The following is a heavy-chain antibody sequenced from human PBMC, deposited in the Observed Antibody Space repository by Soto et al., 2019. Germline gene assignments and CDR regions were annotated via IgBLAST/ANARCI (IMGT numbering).Heavy chain of an antibody. D-gene: IGHD5-18*01. V-gene: IGHV4-59*08. CDR1: GGSISSYY. Sequence: QVQLQASGPGLVKPSETLSLTCTVSGGSISSYYWSWIRQPPGKGLEWIGYIYYSGSTNYNPSLKSRVTIAVATSKTQFAPKLISVTAADTAVYYCARGAGGYTTFYYYSGMDVWGQGTTVTVSS. J-gene: IGHJ6*02. CDR3: ARGAGGYTTFYYYSGMDV. CDR2: IYYSGST.